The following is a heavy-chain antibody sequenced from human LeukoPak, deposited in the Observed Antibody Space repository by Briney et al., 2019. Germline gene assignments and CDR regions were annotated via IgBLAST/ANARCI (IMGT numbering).Heavy chain of an antibody. CDR1: GYTFTGYY. CDR3: ARDHVVAGEIDY. D-gene: IGHD6-19*01. Sequence: ASVEVSCKASGYTFTGYYMHWVRQAPGQGLELMGRINPNSGGTNYAQKFQGRVTMTRDTSISTAYMELSRLRSDDTAVYYCARDHVVAGEIDYWGQGTLVTVSS. CDR2: INPNSGGT. J-gene: IGHJ4*02. V-gene: IGHV1-2*06.